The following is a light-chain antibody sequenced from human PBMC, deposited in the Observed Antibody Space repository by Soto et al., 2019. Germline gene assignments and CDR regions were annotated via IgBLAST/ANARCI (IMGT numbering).Light chain of an antibody. CDR3: QQYGSSPWWT. V-gene: IGKV3-20*01. CDR1: QSVSSSY. J-gene: IGKJ1*01. CDR2: GAS. Sequence: EIVLTQSPGTLSLSPGERATLSCRASQSVSSSYVAWYQQKPGQAPRLLIYGASSRATGIPDRFSGSGSGTDFTLTISRLEPEDFAMYYCQQYGSSPWWTFGQGTMVEIK.